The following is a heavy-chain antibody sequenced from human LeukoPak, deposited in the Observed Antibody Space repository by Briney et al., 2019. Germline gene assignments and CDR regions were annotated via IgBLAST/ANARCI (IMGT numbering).Heavy chain of an antibody. D-gene: IGHD3-22*01. V-gene: IGHV3-7*05. CDR2: IKQDGSEK. Sequence: GGSLRLSCAASGFTFSNYWMIWVRQAPGKGLEWVGNIKQDGSEKRYADSVRGRFSISRDNAQTSLYLQMNSLRAEDTAVYYCATGYSDSLRSPLDSWGQGTLVTVSS. J-gene: IGHJ5*01. CDR3: ATGYSDSLRSPLDS. CDR1: GFTFSNYW.